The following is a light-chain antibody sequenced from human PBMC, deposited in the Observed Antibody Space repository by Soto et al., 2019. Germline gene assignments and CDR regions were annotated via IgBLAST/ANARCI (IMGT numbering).Light chain of an antibody. J-gene: IGKJ1*01. CDR2: GVS. V-gene: IGKV3-20*01. CDR3: HQYGYSPPGT. Sequence: EIVLTQYPGTLTLSPGERATLSCRASQSITSRYLAWYQQKPGQAPRLLIYGVSGRATGIPDRFSGSGSGTDFTLTISRLEPADFAVYYCHQYGYSPPGTFGEGTKVEIK. CDR1: QSITSRY.